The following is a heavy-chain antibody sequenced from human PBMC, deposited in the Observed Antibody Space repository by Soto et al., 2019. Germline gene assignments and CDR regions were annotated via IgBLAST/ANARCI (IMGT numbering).Heavy chain of an antibody. V-gene: IGHV4-4*02. CDR3: ATDGYCSSTSCYVDY. Sequence: SETLSLTCAVSGGSISSSNWWSWVRQPPGKGLEWIGEIYHSGSTNYNPSLKSRVTISVDKSKNQFSLKLSSVTAADTAVYYCATDGYCSSTSCYVDYWGQGTLVTVSS. CDR1: GGSISSSNW. D-gene: IGHD2-2*03. J-gene: IGHJ4*02. CDR2: IYHSGST.